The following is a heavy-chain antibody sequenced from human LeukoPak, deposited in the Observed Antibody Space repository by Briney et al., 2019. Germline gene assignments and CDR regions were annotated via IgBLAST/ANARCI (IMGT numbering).Heavy chain of an antibody. J-gene: IGHJ4*02. CDR1: GGSFSGYY. V-gene: IGHV4-34*01. CDR3: ASNIVVVPAVYFDY. CDR2: INHSGST. Sequence: SETLSLTCAVYGGSFSGYYWSWIRQPPGKGLEWIGEINHSGSTNYNPSLKSRVTISVDTSKNQFSLKLSSVTAADTAVYYCASNIVVVPAVYFDYWGQGTLVTVSS. D-gene: IGHD2-2*01.